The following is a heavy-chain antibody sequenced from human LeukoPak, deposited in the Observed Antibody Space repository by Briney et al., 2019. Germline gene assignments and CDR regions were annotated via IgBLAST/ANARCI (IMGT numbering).Heavy chain of an antibody. V-gene: IGHV4-34*01. CDR3: ASRIVGATPT. D-gene: IGHD1-26*01. Sequence: SETLSLTCAVYGGSFSGYYWSWIRQPPGKGLEWIGEINHSGSTNYNPSLKSRVTISVDTSKNQFSLKLSSVTAADTAVYCCASRIVGATPTWGQGTMVTVSS. CDR2: INHSGST. CDR1: GGSFSGYY. J-gene: IGHJ3*01.